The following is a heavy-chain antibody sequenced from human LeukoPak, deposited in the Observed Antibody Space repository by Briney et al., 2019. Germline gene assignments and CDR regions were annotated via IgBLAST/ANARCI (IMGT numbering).Heavy chain of an antibody. V-gene: IGHV1-2*02. CDR2: INPNSGGT. J-gene: IGHJ4*02. Sequence: ASVKVSCKASGYTFTGYYMHWVRQAPGQGLEWMGWINPNSGGTNYAQKFQGRVTMTRDTSISTAYMELSSLRSEDTAVYYCARGYGDYGKFDYWGQGTLVTVSS. CDR1: GYTFTGYY. D-gene: IGHD4-17*01. CDR3: ARGYGDYGKFDY.